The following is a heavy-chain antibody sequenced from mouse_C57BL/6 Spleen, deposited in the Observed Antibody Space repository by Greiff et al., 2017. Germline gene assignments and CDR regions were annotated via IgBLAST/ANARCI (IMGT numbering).Heavy chain of an antibody. D-gene: IGHD2-4*01. V-gene: IGHV1-55*01. CDR3: ARYYYDYDEDWYFDV. CDR2: IYPGSGST. Sequence: QVQLQQPGAELVKPGASVKMSCKASGYTFTSYWITWVKQRPGQGLEWIGDIYPGSGSTNYNEKFKSKATLTVDTSSSTAYMQLSSLTSEDSAVYYCARYYYDYDEDWYFDVWGTGTTVTFSS. J-gene: IGHJ1*03. CDR1: GYTFTSYW.